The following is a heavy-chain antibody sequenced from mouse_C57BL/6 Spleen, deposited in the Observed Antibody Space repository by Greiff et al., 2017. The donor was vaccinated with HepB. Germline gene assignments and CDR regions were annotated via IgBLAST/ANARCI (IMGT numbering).Heavy chain of an antibody. CDR2: IRLKSDNYAT. D-gene: IGHD2-5*01. V-gene: IGHV6-3*01. J-gene: IGHJ2*01. CDR3: TGRRYSNYEYFDY. Sequence: EVKLMESGGGLVQPGGSMKLSCVASGFTFSNYWMNWVRQSPEKGLEWVAQIRLKSDNYATHYAESVKGRFTISRDDSKSSVYLQMNNLRAEDTGIYYCTGRRYSNYEYFDYWGQGTTLTVSS. CDR1: GFTFSNYW.